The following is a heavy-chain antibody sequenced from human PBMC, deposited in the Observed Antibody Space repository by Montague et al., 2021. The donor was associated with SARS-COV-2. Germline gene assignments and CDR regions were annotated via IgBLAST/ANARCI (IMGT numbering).Heavy chain of an antibody. Sequence: SETLSLTCTVSGGSISSSSYYWGWIRQPPGKGLEWIGSTYYSGSTYYNPSLKSRVTISVDTSKNQFSLKLSSVTAADTAVYYCASEGVEYSSSWYARYYYYGMDVWGQGTTVTVS. V-gene: IGHV4-39*01. CDR3: ASEGVEYSSSWYARYYYYGMDV. J-gene: IGHJ6*02. CDR1: GGSISSSSYY. D-gene: IGHD6-13*01. CDR2: TYYSGST.